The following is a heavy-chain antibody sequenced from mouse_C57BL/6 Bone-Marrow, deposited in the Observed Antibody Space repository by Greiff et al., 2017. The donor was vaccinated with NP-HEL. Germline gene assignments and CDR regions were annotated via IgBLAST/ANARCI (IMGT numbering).Heavy chain of an antibody. CDR1: GYTFTSYW. CDR3: AIFPIYYYGSSYIMDY. CDR2: IHPSDSDT. V-gene: IGHV1-74*01. D-gene: IGHD1-1*01. J-gene: IGHJ4*01. Sequence: QVQLQQPGAELVKPGASVKVSCKASGYTFTSYWMHWVKQRPGQGLEWIGRIHPSDSDTNYNQKFKGKATLTVDKSSSTAYMQLSSLTSEDSAVYYAAIFPIYYYGSSYIMDYWGQGTSVTVSA.